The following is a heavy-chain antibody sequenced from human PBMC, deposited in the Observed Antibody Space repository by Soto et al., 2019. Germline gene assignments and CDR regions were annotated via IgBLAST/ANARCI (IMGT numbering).Heavy chain of an antibody. CDR1: GGTFSSYA. J-gene: IGHJ6*02. Sequence: SVKVSCKASGGTFSSYAISWVRPAPGQGLEWMVGIIPIFGTANYAQKFQGRVTITADKSTSTAYMELSRLRSEDTAVYYCADNELYSYGMDVWGQGTTVTVSS. CDR2: IIPIFGTA. V-gene: IGHV1-69*06. D-gene: IGHD2-8*01. CDR3: ADNELYSYGMDV.